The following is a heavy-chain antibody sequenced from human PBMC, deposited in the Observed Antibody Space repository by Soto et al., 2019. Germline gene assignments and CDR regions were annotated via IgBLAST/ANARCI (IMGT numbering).Heavy chain of an antibody. V-gene: IGHV3-30*18. CDR2: ISDDGSNK. CDR3: AKPYRQAGYCSSTSCDSEWNC. Sequence: QVQLVESGGGVVQSGRSLRLSCAASGFTFSYYGMHWVRQAPGKGLEGVAVISDDGSNKYSADYVKGRFTISRDNSKNTLYLQINRLRAEDTAVYYCAKPYRQAGYCSSTSCDSEWNCCGQGTLVTVSS. J-gene: IGHJ4*02. CDR1: GFTFSYYG. D-gene: IGHD2-2*01.